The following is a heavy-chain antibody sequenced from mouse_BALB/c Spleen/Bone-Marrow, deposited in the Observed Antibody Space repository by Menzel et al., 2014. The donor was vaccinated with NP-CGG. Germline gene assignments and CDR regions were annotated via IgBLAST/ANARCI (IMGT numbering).Heavy chain of an antibody. CDR3: ARSTMITTGYYYAMDY. Sequence: EVMLVESGGGIVQPGGSRKVSCAASGFTFSSFGMHRVRQAPEKGLEWVAYISSGSSTIYYADTVKGRFTISRDNPKNTLFLQMTSLRSEDTAMYYCARSTMITTGYYYAMDYWGQGTSVTVSS. CDR2: ISSGSSTI. J-gene: IGHJ4*01. CDR1: GFTFSSFG. V-gene: IGHV5-17*02. D-gene: IGHD2-4*01.